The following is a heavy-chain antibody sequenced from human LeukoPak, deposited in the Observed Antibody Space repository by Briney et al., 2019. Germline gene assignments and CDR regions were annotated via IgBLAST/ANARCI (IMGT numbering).Heavy chain of an antibody. D-gene: IGHD3-22*01. V-gene: IGHV3-7*01. CDR1: GVLLSNYW. CDR2: IKPGGREA. J-gene: IGHJ3*02. CDR3: ARDHPYFFDTTGYYYDAFDI. Sequence: GGPVRLLCGAWGVLLSNYWEMGAPHARGGGREGVANIKPGGREAHYVDSVKGRLTISRDNAKNSLYMQMNSLRAEDAAVFYCARDHPYFFDTTGYYYDAFDIWGQGTMVTVSS.